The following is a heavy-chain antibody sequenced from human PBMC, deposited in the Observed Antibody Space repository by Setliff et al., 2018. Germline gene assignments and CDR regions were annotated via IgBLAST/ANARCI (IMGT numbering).Heavy chain of an antibody. V-gene: IGHV3-23*01. Sequence: PGGSLRLSCAASGVTVSAYDMSWVRQAPGKGLEWVSGISGTGVITYYADSVKGRFTISRDNSKNALYLQMNSLRVEDTALYYCAKGAVEGGSGSYMGDADYWGQGTLVTVSS. D-gene: IGHD3-10*01. J-gene: IGHJ4*02. CDR2: ISGTGVIT. CDR1: GVTVSAYD. CDR3: AKGAVEGGSGSYMGDADY.